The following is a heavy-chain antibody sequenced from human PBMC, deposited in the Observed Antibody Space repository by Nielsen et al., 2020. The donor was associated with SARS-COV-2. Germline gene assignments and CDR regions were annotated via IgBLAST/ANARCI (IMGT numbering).Heavy chain of an antibody. D-gene: IGHD4-17*01. V-gene: IGHV4-4*07. Sequence: SETLSLTCTVSGGSLNNYYWTWVQQPAGKGLEWIGRIYASGSTDYNPYLRSRVTMSIDMSKNQFSLRLKSVTAADTAVYYCARKTVSSDYWGPGILVTVSS. CDR3: ARKTVSSDY. J-gene: IGHJ4*02. CDR1: GGSLNNYY. CDR2: IYASGST.